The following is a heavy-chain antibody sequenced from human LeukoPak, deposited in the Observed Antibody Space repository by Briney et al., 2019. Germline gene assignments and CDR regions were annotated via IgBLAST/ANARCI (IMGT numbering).Heavy chain of an antibody. CDR3: ASGPKSHYYYYMGV. V-gene: IGHV1-2*02. J-gene: IGHJ6*03. Sequence: ASVKVSCKTSGYTFIGYYMHWVRQAPGQGLEGMGWINPNSGGTNYAQKFQGRVTMTRDTSISTAYMELSRLRSDDTAVYYCASGPKSHYYYYMGVWGKGTTVTVSS. CDR1: GYTFIGYY. CDR2: INPNSGGT.